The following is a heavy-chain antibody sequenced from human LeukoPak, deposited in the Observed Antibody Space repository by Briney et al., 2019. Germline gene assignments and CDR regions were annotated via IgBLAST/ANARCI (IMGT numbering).Heavy chain of an antibody. CDR2: INHSGST. V-gene: IGHV4-34*01. D-gene: IGHD6-13*01. Sequence: SETLSLTCAVYGGSFSGYYWSWIRQPPGKGLEWIGEINHSGSTNYNPSLKSRVTISVDTSKNQFSLKLSSVTAADTAVYYCARDSPLRIAAGSYYYMDVWGKGTTVTISS. J-gene: IGHJ6*03. CDR1: GGSFSGYY. CDR3: ARDSPLRIAAGSYYYMDV.